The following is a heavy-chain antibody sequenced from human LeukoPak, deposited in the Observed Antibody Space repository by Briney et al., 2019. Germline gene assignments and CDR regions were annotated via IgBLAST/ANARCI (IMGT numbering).Heavy chain of an antibody. CDR3: ARDPSNYGGNPLLDY. CDR1: GYTFTSYG. Sequence: ASVKVSCKASGYTFTSYGISWVRQAPGQGPEWMGWISAYSTYNGNTNYAQKFQGRVTMTTDTSTSTAYMELRSLRSDDTAVYYCARDPSNYGGNPLLDYWGQGTLVTVSS. J-gene: IGHJ4*02. CDR2: ISAYSTYNGNT. V-gene: IGHV1-18*01. D-gene: IGHD4-23*01.